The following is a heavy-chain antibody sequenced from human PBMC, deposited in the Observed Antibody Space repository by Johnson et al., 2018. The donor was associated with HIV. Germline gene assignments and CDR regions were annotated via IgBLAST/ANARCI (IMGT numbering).Heavy chain of an antibody. D-gene: IGHD3-16*01. J-gene: IGHJ3*02. CDR2: IRYDGSNK. CDR3: AKMSRGRQDAFDI. V-gene: IGHV3-30*02. CDR1: GFTFSNYG. Sequence: QVQLVESGGGVVRPGGSLRLSCAASGFTFSNYGMHWVRQAPGKGLEWVAFIRYDGSNKYYGDSVKGRFTISRDNSKNTLYVQMNSLRVEDTAVYYCAKMSRGRQDAFDIWGQGAMVSVSA.